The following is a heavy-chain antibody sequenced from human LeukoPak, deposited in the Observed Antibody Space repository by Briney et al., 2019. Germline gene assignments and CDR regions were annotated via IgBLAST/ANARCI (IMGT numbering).Heavy chain of an antibody. D-gene: IGHD6-19*01. V-gene: IGHV3-23*01. Sequence: EGSLRLSCAASGFTFSSYAMSWVRQAPGKGLEWVSAISGSGGSTYYADSVKGRFTISRDNSKNALYLQMNSLRAEDTAVYYCAKEPVAVPTEYFQHWGQGTLVTVSS. CDR1: GFTFSSYA. J-gene: IGHJ1*01. CDR3: AKEPVAVPTEYFQH. CDR2: ISGSGGST.